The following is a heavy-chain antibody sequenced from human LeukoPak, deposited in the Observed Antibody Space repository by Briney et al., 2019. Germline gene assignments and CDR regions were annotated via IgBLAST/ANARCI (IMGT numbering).Heavy chain of an antibody. CDR2: IYHSGST. D-gene: IGHD1-26*01. J-gene: IGHJ5*02. CDR1: GYSISSGYY. V-gene: IGHV4-38-2*02. CDR3: ARQYSGNDNWFDP. Sequence: SETLSLTCTVSGYSISSGYYWGWLRQPPGKGLEWIGSIYHSGSTYYNPSLKSRVTISVDTSKNQFSLKLSSVTAADTAVYYCARQYSGNDNWFDPWGQGTLVTVSS.